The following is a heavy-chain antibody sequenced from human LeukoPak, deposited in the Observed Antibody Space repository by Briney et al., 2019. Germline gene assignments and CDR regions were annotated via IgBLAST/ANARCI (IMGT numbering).Heavy chain of an antibody. CDR2: SISDVSST. CDR1: GFTFSNYW. D-gene: IGHD1-14*01. Sequence: GGSLRLSCAASGFTFSNYWMHCVPPAPGGRLVWVSRSISDVSSTTSTDYVKRRFTISRDNAKNTLFLQMNRLTAEDTAVYYCARPGPHGRNPYYFDYWGQGTLVTVSS. V-gene: IGHV3-74*01. J-gene: IGHJ4*02. CDR3: ARPGPHGRNPYYFDY.